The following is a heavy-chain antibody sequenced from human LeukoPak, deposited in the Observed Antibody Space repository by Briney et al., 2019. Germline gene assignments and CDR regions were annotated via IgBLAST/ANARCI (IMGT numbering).Heavy chain of an antibody. CDR3: AKSHYFNSGSFYT. J-gene: IGHJ5*02. V-gene: IGHV3-7*01. CDR2: IKQDGSEK. Sequence: GGSLRLSCAASGFTFSSYWMSWVRQAPGKGLEWVANIKQDGSEKYYVDSVKGRFTISRDNTKNSLYLQMNSLRAEDTAVYYCAKSHYFNSGSFYTWGRGTLVTVSS. CDR1: GFTFSSYW. D-gene: IGHD3-10*01.